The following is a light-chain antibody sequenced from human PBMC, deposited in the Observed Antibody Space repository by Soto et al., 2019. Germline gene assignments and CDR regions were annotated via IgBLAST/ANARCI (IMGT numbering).Light chain of an antibody. CDR1: QSVSSNF. Sequence: EIVLTQSPGTLSLSPGEGATLSCRASQSVSSNFLAWYRQKPGQAPRLLIYGASSRATGIPDRFSGSGSGTDFTLTISRLEPEDFAVYYCQHYGSAPSTFGQGTRLEIK. V-gene: IGKV3-20*01. J-gene: IGKJ5*01. CDR2: GAS. CDR3: QHYGSAPST.